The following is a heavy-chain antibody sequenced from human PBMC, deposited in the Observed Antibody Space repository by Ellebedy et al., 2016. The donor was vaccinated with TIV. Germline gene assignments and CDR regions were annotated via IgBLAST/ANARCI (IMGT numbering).Heavy chain of an antibody. D-gene: IGHD6-19*01. Sequence: SGPTLVKPTETLTLTCTVSGFSLSNARMGVSWIRQPPGKALEWLAHIFSNDEKSYSTSLKSRLTISKDTSKSQVVLTMTNMDPVDTATYYCAHSGRYSSGWYDDYWGQGTLVTVSS. CDR2: IFSNDEK. CDR1: GFSLSNARMG. V-gene: IGHV2-26*01. J-gene: IGHJ4*02. CDR3: AHSGRYSSGWYDDY.